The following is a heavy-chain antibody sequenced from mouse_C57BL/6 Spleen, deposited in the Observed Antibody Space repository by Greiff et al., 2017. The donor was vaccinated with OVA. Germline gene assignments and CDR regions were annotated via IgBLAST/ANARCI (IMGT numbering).Heavy chain of an antibody. CDR3: TRWVLSGSSFAY. CDR1: GYTFTDYE. J-gene: IGHJ3*01. D-gene: IGHD1-1*01. Sequence: VQLQESGAELVRPGASVTLSCKASGYTFTDYEMHWVKQTPVHGLEWIGAIDPETGGTAYNQKFKGKAILTADKSSSTAYMELRSLTSEDSAVYYCTRWVLSGSSFAYWGQGTLVTVSA. CDR2: IDPETGGT. V-gene: IGHV1-15*01.